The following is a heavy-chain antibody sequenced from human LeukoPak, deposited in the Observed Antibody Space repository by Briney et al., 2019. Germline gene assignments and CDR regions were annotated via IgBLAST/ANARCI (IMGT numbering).Heavy chain of an antibody. D-gene: IGHD3-16*02. J-gene: IGHJ4*02. Sequence: QPGRSLRLSCAASGFTFSSYAMSWVRQAPGKGLEWVSAISGSGYSTYYADSVKGRFTISRDNSKNTLYLQMNSLRAEDTAVYYCAKSLGGVIPNEDYWGQGTLVTVSS. CDR1: GFTFSSYA. CDR3: AKSLGGVIPNEDY. V-gene: IGHV3-23*01. CDR2: ISGSGYST.